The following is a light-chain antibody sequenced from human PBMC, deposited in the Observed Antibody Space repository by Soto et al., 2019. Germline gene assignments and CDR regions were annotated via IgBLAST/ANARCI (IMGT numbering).Light chain of an antibody. Sequence: QSALTQPASVSGSPGQSITISCTETSSDVGDYNYVSWYQQHPGKAPKLMIYEVSNRPSGVSNRFSGSKSGNTASLTISGLQAEDEADYYCSSYTSSNTWVFGGGTKLTVL. J-gene: IGLJ3*02. CDR2: EVS. CDR3: SSYTSSNTWV. CDR1: SSDVGDYNY. V-gene: IGLV2-14*01.